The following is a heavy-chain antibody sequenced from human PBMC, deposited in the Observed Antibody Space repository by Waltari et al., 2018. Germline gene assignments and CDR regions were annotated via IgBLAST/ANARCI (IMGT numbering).Heavy chain of an antibody. V-gene: IGHV3-9*01. J-gene: IGHJ4*02. Sequence: EVQLVESGGGLVQPGRSLRLSCAASGFTFDDYAMHWVRQAPGKGLEWVSGISWNRGSIGYADSVKGRFTISRDNAKNSLYLQMNSLRAEDTALYYCAKGGGLQLARVEFDYWGQGTLVTVSS. D-gene: IGHD6-6*01. CDR2: ISWNRGSI. CDR1: GFTFDDYA. CDR3: AKGGGLQLARVEFDY.